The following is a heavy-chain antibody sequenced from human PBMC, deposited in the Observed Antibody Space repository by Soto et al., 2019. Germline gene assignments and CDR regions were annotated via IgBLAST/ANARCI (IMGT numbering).Heavy chain of an antibody. CDR1: GFTFSSYS. CDR3: ARDPAYYYGSGSYQQTDY. CDR2: ISSSSSTI. Sequence: EVQLVESGGGLVQPGGSLRLSCAASGFTFSSYSMNWVRQAPGKGLEWVSYISSSSSTIYYADSVKGRFTISRDNAKNSLYLQMNSLRAEDTAVYYCARDPAYYYGSGSYQQTDYWGQGTLDTVSS. V-gene: IGHV3-48*01. D-gene: IGHD3-10*01. J-gene: IGHJ4*02.